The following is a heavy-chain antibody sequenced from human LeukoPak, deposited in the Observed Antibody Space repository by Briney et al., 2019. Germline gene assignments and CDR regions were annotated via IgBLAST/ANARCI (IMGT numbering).Heavy chain of an antibody. CDR1: GGTFSSYA. Sequence: SVKVSCKASGGTFSSYAVSWVRQAPGQGLEWMGGIIPIFGTANYAQKFQGRVTITTDESTSTAYMELSSLRSEDTAVYYCARSSIEMATINAYWGQGTLVTVSS. J-gene: IGHJ4*02. V-gene: IGHV1-69*05. CDR2: IIPIFGTA. CDR3: ARSSIEMATINAY. D-gene: IGHD5-24*01.